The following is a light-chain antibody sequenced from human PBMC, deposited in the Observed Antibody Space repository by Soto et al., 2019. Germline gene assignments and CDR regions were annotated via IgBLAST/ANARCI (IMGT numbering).Light chain of an antibody. CDR1: QGISSF. Sequence: DIQLTQSPSFLSASVGDRVTITCRASQGISSFLAWYQQKPGKAPKLLIYAASTMQSVVPSTFSGSGSGTEFTLTISSLQPEDFATYYCQQLNSYPWTFGEGTKVEIK. CDR2: AAS. V-gene: IGKV1-9*01. CDR3: QQLNSYPWT. J-gene: IGKJ1*01.